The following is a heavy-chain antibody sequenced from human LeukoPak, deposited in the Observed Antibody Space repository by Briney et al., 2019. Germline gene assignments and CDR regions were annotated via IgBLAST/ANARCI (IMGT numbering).Heavy chain of an antibody. V-gene: IGHV3-64*01. CDR2: ISSNGRIT. D-gene: IGHD6-19*01. CDR3: ARVSGWYWFDN. J-gene: IGHJ4*02. CDR1: GFTFRSYA. Sequence: GGTLRLSXAASGFTFRSYATHWVRQAPGKGLEDVSAISSNGRITFYANSVKGRFTISRDNSKNTLYLQMGRLRAEDMAVYYCARVSGWYWFDNWGQGTLVTVSS.